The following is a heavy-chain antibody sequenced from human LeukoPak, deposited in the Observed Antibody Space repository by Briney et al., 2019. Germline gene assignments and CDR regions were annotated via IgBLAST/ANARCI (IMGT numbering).Heavy chain of an antibody. J-gene: IGHJ3*02. Sequence: SETLSLTCTVSGGSISGYYWSWIRQSPGKGLVWIGYMYYSGSTNYNPSLKSRVTISIDMSKNQFSLTLSSVTAADTALHYCARHFTYYYDSSGYPRDAFDIWGQGTMVTVSS. CDR2: MYYSGST. D-gene: IGHD3-22*01. V-gene: IGHV4-59*08. CDR3: ARHFTYYYDSSGYPRDAFDI. CDR1: GGSISGYY.